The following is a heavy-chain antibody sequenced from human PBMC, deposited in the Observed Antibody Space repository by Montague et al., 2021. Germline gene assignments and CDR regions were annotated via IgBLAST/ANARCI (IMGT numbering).Heavy chain of an antibody. Sequence: SETLSLTCTVSGGSISSSSYYWGWIRQPPGKGLEWIGSIYYSGSTYYNPSLKSRLTISVDTSKNQFSLKLSSVTAADTAVCYGVVTPSLYYHGMDVWGQGTTVTVSS. V-gene: IGHV4-39*01. CDR1: GGSISSSSYY. J-gene: IGHJ6*02. CDR2: IYYSGST. D-gene: IGHD4-23*01. CDR3: VVTPSLYYHGMDV.